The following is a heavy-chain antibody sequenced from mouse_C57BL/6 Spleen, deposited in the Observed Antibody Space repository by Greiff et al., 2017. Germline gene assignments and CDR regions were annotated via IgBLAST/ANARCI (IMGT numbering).Heavy chain of an antibody. Sequence: EVQLQQSGPELVKPGASVKISCKASGYTFTDYYMNWVKQSHGKSLEWIGDINPNNGGTSYNQKFKGKATLTVDKSSSTAYMELRSLTSEDSAVYYCARGEKNDGYLFDYWGQGTTLTVSS. CDR3: ARGEKNDGYLFDY. CDR1: GYTFTDYY. V-gene: IGHV1-26*01. D-gene: IGHD2-3*01. CDR2: INPNNGGT. J-gene: IGHJ2*01.